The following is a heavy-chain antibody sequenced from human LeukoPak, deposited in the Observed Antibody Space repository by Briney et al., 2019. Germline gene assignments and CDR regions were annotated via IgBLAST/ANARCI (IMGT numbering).Heavy chain of an antibody. CDR2: ISESDGST. J-gene: IGHJ4*02. CDR3: ANSPGK. Sequence: GGSLRLSCAASGFTFSTYATSWVRQAPGKGLEWVSTISESDGSTYYADSVKGRFTIFRDNSKNTLYLQMNILRAEDTAIYYCANSPGKWGQGTLVTVSS. V-gene: IGHV3-23*01. CDR1: GFTFSTYA.